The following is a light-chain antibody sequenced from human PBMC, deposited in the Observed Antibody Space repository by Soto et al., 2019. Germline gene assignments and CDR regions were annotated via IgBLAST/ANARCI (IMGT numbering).Light chain of an antibody. CDR1: SSDVGAYNY. CDR2: DVS. J-gene: IGLJ3*02. CDR3: SSYTTATTRV. Sequence: QSVLTQPASVSGSPGQSITISCTGTSSDVGAYNYVSWYQQHPGKALKLMIFDVSNRPSGVSNRFSGSKSGNTASLTISGLQAEDEADYYCSSYTTATTRVFGGGTKLTVL. V-gene: IGLV2-14*01.